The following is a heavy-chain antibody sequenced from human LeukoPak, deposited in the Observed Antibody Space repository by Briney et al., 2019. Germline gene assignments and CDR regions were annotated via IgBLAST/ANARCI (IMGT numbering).Heavy chain of an antibody. CDR1: GYTFTSYD. D-gene: IGHD2-15*01. CDR2: MNPNSGNT. J-gene: IGHJ4*02. Sequence: ASVKFSCKASGYTFTSYDINWVRQDTGQGLEWMGWMNPNSGNTGYAQKFQGRVTMTRNTSITTAYMELNSLRSEDTAVYYCARRPPYCSADSCYGGANFDFWGQGTLVTVSS. CDR3: ARRPPYCSADSCYGGANFDF. V-gene: IGHV1-8*01.